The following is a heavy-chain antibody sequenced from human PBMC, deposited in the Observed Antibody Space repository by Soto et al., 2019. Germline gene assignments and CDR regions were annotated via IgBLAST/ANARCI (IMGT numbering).Heavy chain of an antibody. D-gene: IGHD1-7*01. J-gene: IGHJ6*02. Sequence: SETLSLTCTVSGGSISSSSYYWGWIRQPPGKGLEWIGSIYYSGSTYYNPSLKSRVTISVDTSNNQFSLKLSSVTAADTAVYYCARHTGTTDYYYYGMDVWGQGTTVTVSS. CDR1: GGSISSSSYY. CDR2: IYYSGST. V-gene: IGHV4-39*01. CDR3: ARHTGTTDYYYYGMDV.